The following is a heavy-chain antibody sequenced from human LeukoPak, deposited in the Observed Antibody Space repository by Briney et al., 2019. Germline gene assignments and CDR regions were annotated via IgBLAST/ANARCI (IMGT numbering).Heavy chain of an antibody. V-gene: IGHV3-23*01. CDR3: ARDAGYSSSWALDY. CDR2: IRNSGFGT. CDR1: GFTFRTYG. Sequence: GGSLRLSCAASGFTFRTYGMSWVRQAPGKGLEWVSTIRNSGFGTYYGDSVKGRFTISRDNSKNTLFLQMNSLRAEDTAVYYCARDAGYSSSWALDYWGQGTLVTVSS. D-gene: IGHD6-13*01. J-gene: IGHJ4*02.